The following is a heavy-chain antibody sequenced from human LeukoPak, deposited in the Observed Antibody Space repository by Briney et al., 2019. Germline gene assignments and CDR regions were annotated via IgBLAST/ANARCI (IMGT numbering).Heavy chain of an antibody. CDR2: VDPEDGET. V-gene: IGHV1-69-2*01. J-gene: IGHJ6*03. CDR3: ATDLYYDSSGYYRTKNMDV. CDR1: GYTFTDYY. D-gene: IGHD3-22*01. Sequence: ATVKISCKVSGYTFTDYYMHWVQQAPGKGLEWMGPVDPEDGETIYAEKFQGRVTITADTSTDTAYMELSSLRSEDTAVYYCATDLYYDSSGYYRTKNMDVWGKGTTVTVSS.